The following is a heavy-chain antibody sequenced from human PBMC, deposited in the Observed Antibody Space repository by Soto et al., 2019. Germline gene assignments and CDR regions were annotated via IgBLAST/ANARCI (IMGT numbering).Heavy chain of an antibody. V-gene: IGHV5-51*01. CDR1: GYSFSSYW. Sequence: GESLKVPCKGSGYSFSSYWIGWVRQMPGKGLEWMGVIYPDDSDTRYSPSFQGQVTFSADRSINTAYLQWNSLKASDTAMYYCARHHRDDSSGRWFDPWGQGTLVTVPS. D-gene: IGHD3-22*01. CDR3: ARHHRDDSSGRWFDP. CDR2: IYPDDSDT. J-gene: IGHJ5*02.